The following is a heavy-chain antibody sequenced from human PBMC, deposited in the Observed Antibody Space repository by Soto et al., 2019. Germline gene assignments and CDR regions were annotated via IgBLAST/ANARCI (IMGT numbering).Heavy chain of an antibody. CDR3: ARDIAARPHWYFDL. V-gene: IGHV3-21*04. CDR1: GFTFSSYS. Sequence: GGSLRLSCAASGFTFSSYSMNWVRQAPGKGLEWVSSISSSSSYIYYADSVKGRFTISRDNAKNSLYLQMNSLRAEDTAVYYCARDIAARPHWYFDLWGRGTLVTVSS. J-gene: IGHJ2*01. CDR2: ISSSSSYI. D-gene: IGHD6-6*01.